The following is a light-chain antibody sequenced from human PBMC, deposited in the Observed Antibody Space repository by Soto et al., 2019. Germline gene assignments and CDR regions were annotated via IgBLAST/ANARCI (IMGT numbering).Light chain of an antibody. CDR1: QSVSTSY. CDR3: QQYGSSPLT. Sequence: IVLTQSPGTLSLSPGDRATLSCRASQSVSTSYLAWYQQKPSQAPRLLIYGASSRATGIPDRFSGSGSGTDFTLTISGLEPEDFAVYYCQQYGSSPLTFGGGTKVDIK. J-gene: IGKJ4*01. V-gene: IGKV3-20*01. CDR2: GAS.